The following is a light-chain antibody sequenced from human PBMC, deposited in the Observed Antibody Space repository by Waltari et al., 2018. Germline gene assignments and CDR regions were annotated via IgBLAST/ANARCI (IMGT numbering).Light chain of an antibody. CDR3: QQYDNHPLT. V-gene: IGKV1-33*01. J-gene: IGKJ4*01. CDR2: DAS. CDR1: QDITNY. Sequence: DIQMTQSPSSLSASVGDRITITCQASQDITNYLNWYQQKPGKAPKLLIYDASNLKTGVPSRFSGSGSGTDFTFTISNLQPEDIGTYYCQQYDNHPLTFGGGTKVEIK.